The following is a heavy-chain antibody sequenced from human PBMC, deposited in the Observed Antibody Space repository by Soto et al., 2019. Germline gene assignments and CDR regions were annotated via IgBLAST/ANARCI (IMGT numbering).Heavy chain of an antibody. Sequence: QVTLKESGPVLVKPTETLTLTCTVSGFSLRNARMGVSWIRQPPGKALACLAHIFSNDEKSYSTSQKSRLTSAKENSKSHVVLTMTKIDPVDTATYYRARSHIVVVTALYYFDSWCHGDLLTVSS. CDR2: IFSNDEK. CDR1: GFSLRNARMG. D-gene: IGHD2-21*02. V-gene: IGHV2-26*01. CDR3: ARSHIVVVTALYYFDS. J-gene: IGHJ4*01.